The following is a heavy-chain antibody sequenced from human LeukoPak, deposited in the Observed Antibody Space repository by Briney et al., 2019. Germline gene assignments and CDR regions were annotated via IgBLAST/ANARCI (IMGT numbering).Heavy chain of an antibody. J-gene: IGHJ4*02. Sequence: GASVKVSCKSSGYTFTGYYLHWVRQAPGQGLEWMGWINPNSGDTNYAQKFQGRVTMTRDTSISTAYMELSRLRSDDTAVYYCARARGRVVGATYFDYWGQGTLVTVSS. CDR2: INPNSGDT. CDR1: GYTFTGYY. V-gene: IGHV1-2*02. CDR3: ARARGRVVGATYFDY. D-gene: IGHD1-26*01.